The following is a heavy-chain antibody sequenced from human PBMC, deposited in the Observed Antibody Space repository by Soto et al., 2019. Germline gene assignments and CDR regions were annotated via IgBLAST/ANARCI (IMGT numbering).Heavy chain of an antibody. CDR3: ARVVSGSYLDY. Sequence: QVQLQESGPGLVKASQTLSLTCTVSGGTITTGGHFWSWIRQYPGKGLEWIGYIYYSGTTHYNPSLNSRVTISVDTSKNPFSLNLSSVTAADTAVYYCARVVSGSYLDYWGQGTLVTVSS. J-gene: IGHJ4*02. V-gene: IGHV4-31*03. D-gene: IGHD1-26*01. CDR1: GGTITTGGHF. CDR2: IYYSGTT.